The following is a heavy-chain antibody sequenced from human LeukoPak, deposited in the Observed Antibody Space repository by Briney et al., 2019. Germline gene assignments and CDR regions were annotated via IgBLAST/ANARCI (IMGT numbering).Heavy chain of an antibody. V-gene: IGHV1-18*01. Sequence: RASVTVSCKASGYTFTSYGISWVRQAPGQGLEWMGWISAYNGNTNYAQKLQGRVTMTTDTSTSTAYMELRSLRSDDTAVYYCARDQTAIAAAWYPYYYYGMDVWGQGTTVTVS. CDR3: ARDQTAIAAAWYPYYYYGMDV. CDR1: GYTFTSYG. CDR2: ISAYNGNT. D-gene: IGHD6-13*01. J-gene: IGHJ6*02.